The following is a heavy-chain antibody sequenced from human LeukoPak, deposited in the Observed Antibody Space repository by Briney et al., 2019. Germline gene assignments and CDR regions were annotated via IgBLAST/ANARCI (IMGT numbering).Heavy chain of an antibody. D-gene: IGHD3-22*01. J-gene: IGHJ3*02. CDR1: GGTFISYA. CDR3: ARSSSGDDAFDI. CDR2: INPILGIA. Sequence: VQVSCKASGGTFISYAISWVGQAPGQGREWLGRINPILGIANYAQKFQGRVTNTADKSTSTAYMELSSLRSEDTGVYYCARSSSGDDAFDIWGQGTMVTVSS. V-gene: IGHV1-69*04.